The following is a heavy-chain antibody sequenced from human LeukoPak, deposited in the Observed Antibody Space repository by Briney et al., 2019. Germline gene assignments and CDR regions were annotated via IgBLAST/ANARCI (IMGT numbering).Heavy chain of an antibody. J-gene: IGHJ4*02. CDR3: ARITVYYYDSSGYDY. CDR2: IKQDGSEK. CDR1: GFTFSSYW. V-gene: IGHV3-7*01. D-gene: IGHD3-22*01. Sequence: GGSLRLSCAASGFTFSSYWMSWVRQAPGKGLEWVANIKQDGSEKYYVDSVKGRFTISRDNAKNSLYLQMNSLRAEDTAVYYCARITVYYYDSSGYDYWGQGTLVTVSS.